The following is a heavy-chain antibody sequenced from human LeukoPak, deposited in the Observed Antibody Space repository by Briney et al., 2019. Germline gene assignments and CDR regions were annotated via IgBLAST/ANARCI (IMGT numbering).Heavy chain of an antibody. CDR2: ISAGGGGI. Sequence: PGGSLRLSCAASGFISRDYPMSWVRQTPGKGLEWVSSISAGGGGIYYADSVKGRFTVSRDDSKNTLYLQMNSLRAEDTAVYYCASYPYCSSTSCSLYYYYGMDVWGQGTTVTVSS. D-gene: IGHD2-2*01. CDR3: ASYPYCSSTSCSLYYYYGMDV. J-gene: IGHJ6*02. CDR1: GFISRDYP. V-gene: IGHV3-23*01.